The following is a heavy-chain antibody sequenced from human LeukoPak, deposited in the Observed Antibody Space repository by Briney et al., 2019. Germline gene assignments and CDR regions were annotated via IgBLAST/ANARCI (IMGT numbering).Heavy chain of an antibody. Sequence: GALRLSCAASGFTFSSYAMSWVRQAPGKGLEWVSAISGSGGSTYYADSVKGRFTISRDNSKNTLYLQMNSLRAEDTAVYYCNMMYYYDSSGYRNWFDPWGQGTPVTVSS. CDR3: NMMYYYDSSGYRNWFDP. J-gene: IGHJ5*02. V-gene: IGHV3-23*01. CDR1: GFTFSSYA. CDR2: ISGSGGST. D-gene: IGHD3-22*01.